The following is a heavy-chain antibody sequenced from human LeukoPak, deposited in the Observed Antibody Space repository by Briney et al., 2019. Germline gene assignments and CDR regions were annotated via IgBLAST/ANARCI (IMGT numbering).Heavy chain of an antibody. CDR1: GGSISSYY. CDR3: ARGSGIAAAGTVEGAFDI. CDR2: IYTSGST. V-gene: IGHV4-4*07. Sequence: SETLSLTCTVSGGSISSYYWSWIRQPAGKGLEWIGRIYTSGSTNYNPSLKSRVTMSVDTSKNQFSLKLSSVTAADTAVYYCARGSGIAAAGTVEGAFDIWGQGTMVTVSS. D-gene: IGHD6-13*01. J-gene: IGHJ3*02.